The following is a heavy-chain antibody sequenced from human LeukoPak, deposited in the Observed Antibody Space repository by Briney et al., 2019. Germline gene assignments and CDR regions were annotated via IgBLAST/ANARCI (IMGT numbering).Heavy chain of an antibody. CDR2: ITSSGTYI. CDR3: ARASGGWDLDY. D-gene: IGHD1-26*01. J-gene: IGHJ4*01. CDR1: GFTFNVFH. V-gene: IGHV3-21*01. Sequence: PGGSLRLSCAASGFTFNVFHMNWVRQAPGKGLEWISSITSSGTYITYADSIQRRFTISRDNAKNSLYLQMNSLRVDDTALYYCARASGGWDLDYWGHGTLVTVSS.